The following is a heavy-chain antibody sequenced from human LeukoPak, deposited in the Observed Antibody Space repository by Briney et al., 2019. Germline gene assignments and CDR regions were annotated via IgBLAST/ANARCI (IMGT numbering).Heavy chain of an antibody. V-gene: IGHV4-59*01. Sequence: SETLSLTCTVSGGSISSYYWSWIRQPPGKGLEWIGYIYYSGTTNYNPSLESRVTISVDTSKNQFSLKLSSVTAADTAVYYCARTTYYYDSSGYYFDYWGQGTLVTVSS. J-gene: IGHJ4*02. D-gene: IGHD3-22*01. CDR1: GGSISSYY. CDR2: IYYSGTT. CDR3: ARTTYYYDSSGYYFDY.